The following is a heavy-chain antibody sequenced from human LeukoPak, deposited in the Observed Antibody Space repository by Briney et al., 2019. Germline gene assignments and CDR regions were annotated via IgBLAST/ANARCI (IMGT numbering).Heavy chain of an antibody. Sequence: SETLSLTCAVYDASFSGFYWNWIRQTPGKGLEWIGEINHSGSANYHPSLMSRVTFLIDTSKKQFSLNLTSVTVADTAVYYCAGGYSGYDVGYWGQGTRVTVSS. J-gene: IGHJ4*02. CDR2: INHSGSA. V-gene: IGHV4-34*01. CDR3: AGGYSGYDVGY. D-gene: IGHD5-12*01. CDR1: DASFSGFY.